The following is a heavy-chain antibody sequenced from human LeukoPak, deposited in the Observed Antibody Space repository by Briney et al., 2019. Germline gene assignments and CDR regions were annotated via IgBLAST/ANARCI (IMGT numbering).Heavy chain of an antibody. CDR2: IGSSSSYI. Sequence: GGSLRLSCAASGFTFSSYSMNWVRQAPGKGLEWVSSIGSSSSYIYYSDSVKGRFTISRDNAKNSLYLQMNSLRAEDTAVYYCAKGVPAANTYYYYYGMDVWGQGTTVTVSS. CDR3: AKGVPAANTYYYYYGMDV. J-gene: IGHJ6*02. D-gene: IGHD2-2*01. V-gene: IGHV3-21*04. CDR1: GFTFSSYS.